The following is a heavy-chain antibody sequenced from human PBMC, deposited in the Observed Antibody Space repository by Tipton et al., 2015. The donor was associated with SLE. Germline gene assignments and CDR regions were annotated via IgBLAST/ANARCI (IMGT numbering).Heavy chain of an antibody. V-gene: IGHV3-30*18. D-gene: IGHD6-13*01. CDR1: GFTFSTSG. J-gene: IGHJ5*02. CDR2: ISYDGSNK. Sequence: SLRLSCAASGFTFSTSGMHWVRQAPGKGLEWVALISYDGSNKYYADSVKGRFTISRDNSKNILYLQMNSLRADDTAVYYCAKDSGSSWYSGWFDPWGQGTLVTVSS. CDR3: AKDSGSSWYSGWFDP.